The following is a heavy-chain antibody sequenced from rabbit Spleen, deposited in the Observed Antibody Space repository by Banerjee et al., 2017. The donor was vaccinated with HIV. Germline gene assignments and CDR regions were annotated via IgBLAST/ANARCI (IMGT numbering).Heavy chain of an antibody. CDR3: TRNFDL. J-gene: IGHJ4*01. Sequence: QEQLVESGGGLVKPGASLTLTCTASGFSFSTTHWIYWVRQAPGKGLEWIGTIYAGSTGTIDYASWAKGRFTISKTSSTTVTLQMTSLTAADTATYFCTRNFDLWGPGTLVTVS. CDR2: IYAGSTGTI. V-gene: IGHV1S45*01. CDR1: GFSFSTTHW.